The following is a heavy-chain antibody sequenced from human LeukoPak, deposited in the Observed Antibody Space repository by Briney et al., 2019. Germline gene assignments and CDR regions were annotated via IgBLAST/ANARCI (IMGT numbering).Heavy chain of an antibody. Sequence: SETLSLTCAVYGGAFSGYYWSWIRQPPGKGLEWVGEINHSGSTNYNPSLKSRVTISVDTSKNQFSLKLSSVTAADTAVYYCARDGNTAMDLFDYWGQGTLVTVSS. CDR2: INHSGST. CDR1: GGAFSGYY. J-gene: IGHJ4*02. V-gene: IGHV4-34*01. CDR3: ARDGNTAMDLFDY. D-gene: IGHD5-18*01.